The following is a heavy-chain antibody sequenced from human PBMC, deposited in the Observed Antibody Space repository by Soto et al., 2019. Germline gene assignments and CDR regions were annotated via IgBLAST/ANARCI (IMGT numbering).Heavy chain of an antibody. Sequence: SETLSLTCAVYGGSFSGYYWSWIRQPPGKGLEWIGEINHSGSTNYNPSLKSRVTISVDTSKNQFSLKLSSVTAADTAVYYCATIYGDPDYWGQGTLVTVSS. D-gene: IGHD4-17*01. CDR1: GGSFSGYY. V-gene: IGHV4-34*01. CDR3: ATIYGDPDY. CDR2: INHSGST. J-gene: IGHJ4*02.